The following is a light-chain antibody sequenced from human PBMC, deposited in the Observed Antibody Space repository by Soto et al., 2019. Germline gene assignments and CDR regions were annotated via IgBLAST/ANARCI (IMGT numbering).Light chain of an antibody. J-gene: IGLJ3*02. Sequence: QAVVTQPPSASGTPGQRVTMSCSGSSFNIGSNYVYWYQQLPRTAPKLLIYNNNQRPSGVPDRFSGSKSGTSVSLAISGLRSEDEADYYCAAWDDSLSGWVFGGGTKVTVL. V-gene: IGLV1-47*02. CDR2: NNN. CDR3: AAWDDSLSGWV. CDR1: SFNIGSNY.